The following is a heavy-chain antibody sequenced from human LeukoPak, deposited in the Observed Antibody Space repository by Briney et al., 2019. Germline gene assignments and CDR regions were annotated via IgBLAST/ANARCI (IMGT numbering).Heavy chain of an antibody. CDR2: IIPIFGTA. J-gene: IGHJ4*02. CDR1: GGTFSSYA. Sequence: RASVKVSCKASGGTFSSYAISWVRQAPGQGPEWMGGIIPIFGTANYAQKFQGRVTITTDESTSTAYMELSSLRSEDTAVYYCARAHAVWYYFDYWGQGTLVTVSS. CDR3: ARAHAVWYYFDY. V-gene: IGHV1-69*05. D-gene: IGHD2-21*01.